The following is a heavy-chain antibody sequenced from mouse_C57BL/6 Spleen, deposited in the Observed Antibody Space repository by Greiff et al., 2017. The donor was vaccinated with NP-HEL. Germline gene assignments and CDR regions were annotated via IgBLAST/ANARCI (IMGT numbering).Heavy chain of an antibody. CDR1: GFTFSDYY. V-gene: IGHV5-16*01. Sequence: EVKLVESEGGLVQPGSSMKLSCTASGFTFSDYYMAWVRQVPEKGLEWVANINYDGSSTYYLDSLKSRFIISRDNAKNILYLQMSSLKSEDTATYYCARDGDYGNYGEFAYWGQGTLVTVSA. CDR2: INYDGSST. J-gene: IGHJ3*01. D-gene: IGHD2-1*01. CDR3: ARDGDYGNYGEFAY.